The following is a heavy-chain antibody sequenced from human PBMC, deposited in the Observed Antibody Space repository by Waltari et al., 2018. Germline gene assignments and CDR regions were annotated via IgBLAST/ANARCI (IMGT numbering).Heavy chain of an antibody. CDR1: GGSIRNCY. CDR2: IYSSGST. V-gene: IGHV4-4*08. Sequence: QVQLQESGPGLVKASETLSLTCSVTGGSIRNCYWSWIRRPPGKGLEWLWNIYSSGSTNYNPALRSRISISVDTSKNQVSLRLNSVTAADTAVYYCARDSTDNWFDPWGQGTLVTVAS. CDR3: ARDSTDNWFDP. J-gene: IGHJ5*02. D-gene: IGHD1-26*01.